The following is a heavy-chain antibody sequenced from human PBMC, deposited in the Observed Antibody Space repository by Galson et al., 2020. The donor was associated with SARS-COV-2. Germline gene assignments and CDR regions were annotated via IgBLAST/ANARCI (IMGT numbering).Heavy chain of an antibody. Sequence: ASVKVSCQASRYTFTNYGISWVRQAPGQGLEWMGWISAYNGNTNYAQKLQGRVTMTTDTSTGTAYMELRRLRSDETAVYYCACDVYNTEEGVGEDYYGMDVWGQGTTVTVSS. V-gene: IGHV1-18*04. J-gene: IGHJ6*02. CDR2: ISAYNGNT. CDR3: ACDVYNTEEGVGEDYYGMDV. CDR1: RYTFTNYG. D-gene: IGHD3-10*01.